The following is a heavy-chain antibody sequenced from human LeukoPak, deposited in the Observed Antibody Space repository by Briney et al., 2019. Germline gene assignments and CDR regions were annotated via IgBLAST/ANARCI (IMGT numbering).Heavy chain of an antibody. CDR3: ARRDYYDSTGYYPTLY. J-gene: IGHJ4*02. D-gene: IGHD3-22*01. CDR2: IYYSGST. V-gene: IGHV4-39*07. Sequence: SETLSLTCTVSGGSISSSSYYWGWIRQPPGKGLEWIGSIYYSGSTYYNPSLKSRVTISVDTSKNQFSLKLSSVSAADTAVYYCARRDYYDSTGYYPTLYWGQGTLVTVSS. CDR1: GGSISSSSYY.